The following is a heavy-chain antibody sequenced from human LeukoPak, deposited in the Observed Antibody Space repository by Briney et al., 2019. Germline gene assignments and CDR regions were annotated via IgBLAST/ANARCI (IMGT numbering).Heavy chain of an antibody. Sequence: GGSLRLSCAASGFTLSTYNTHWVRQAPGKGLEWVSSITSRSTYYADLVKGRFTISRDNAENSLYLQINSLRAEDTAVYYCARDHYVDAFDIWGQGTMVTVSS. CDR1: GFTLSTYN. J-gene: IGHJ3*02. D-gene: IGHD3-16*01. V-gene: IGHV3-21*01. CDR2: ITSRSTY. CDR3: ARDHYVDAFDI.